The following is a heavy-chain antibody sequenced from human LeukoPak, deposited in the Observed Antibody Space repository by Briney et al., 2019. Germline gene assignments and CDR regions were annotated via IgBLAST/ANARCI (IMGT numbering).Heavy chain of an antibody. V-gene: IGHV3-21*01. Sequence: PGGSLRLSCAASGFTFSSYSMNWVRQAPGKGLEWVSSISSSSSYIYYADSVKGRFTISRDNAKNSLYLQMNSLRAEDTAVYYCARDGSSGGDAFDIWGQGTMVTVSS. J-gene: IGHJ3*02. CDR2: ISSSSSYI. CDR1: GFTFSSYS. CDR3: ARDGSSGGDAFDI. D-gene: IGHD6-19*01.